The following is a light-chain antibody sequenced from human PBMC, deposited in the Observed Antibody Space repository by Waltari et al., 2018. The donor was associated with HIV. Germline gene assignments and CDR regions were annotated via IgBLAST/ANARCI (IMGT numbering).Light chain of an antibody. V-gene: IGKV3-20*01. Sequence: EIVLTQSPGTLSLSPGERATLSCRASQSVSSRSLAWYQQRPGQAPRLLISGASSRATGIPGRFSGSGSGTDFTLTISRLEPEDFAVYYCQQYGASPRTFGQGTKVEIK. J-gene: IGKJ1*01. CDR1: QSVSSRS. CDR3: QQYGASPRT. CDR2: GAS.